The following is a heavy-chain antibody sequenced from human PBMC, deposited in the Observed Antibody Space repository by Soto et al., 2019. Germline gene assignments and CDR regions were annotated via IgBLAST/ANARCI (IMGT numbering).Heavy chain of an antibody. CDR2: IDHSGST. CDR3: ARGYCSSTSCYSGDGYDYYYGMDV. D-gene: IGHD2-2*02. CDR1: GGSIRSSNW. J-gene: IGHJ6*02. V-gene: IGHV4-4*02. Sequence: QVQLQESGPGLVKPSGTLSLTCAVSGGSIRSSNWWSWVRQPPGKGLEWIGEIDHSGSTNYNPSLKSRGTISVDKSKNQFALKLSSVTAADTAVYYCARGYCSSTSCYSGDGYDYYYGMDVWGQGTTVTVSS.